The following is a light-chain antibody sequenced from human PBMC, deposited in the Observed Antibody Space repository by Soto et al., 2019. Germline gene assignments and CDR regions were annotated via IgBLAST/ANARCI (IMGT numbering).Light chain of an antibody. CDR2: GAS. Sequence: EIVLTQSPGTLSLSPGDRATLSCRASDSVSSTYLAWYQQKPGQAPRLLIYGASSRAFGIPDRFSGSGSGTDFTLTISRLEPEDFAVYYCQKYASTLPDTFGGGTKV. J-gene: IGKJ4*01. CDR3: QKYASTLPDT. V-gene: IGKV3-20*01. CDR1: DSVSSTY.